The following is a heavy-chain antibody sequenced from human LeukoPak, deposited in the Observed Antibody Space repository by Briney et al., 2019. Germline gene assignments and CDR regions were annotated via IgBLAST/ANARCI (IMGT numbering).Heavy chain of an antibody. CDR1: GFTFSNYG. V-gene: IGHV3-74*01. Sequence: AGGSLRLSCAASGFTFSNYGMSWVRQAPGKGLVWVSRINSDGSSTSYADSVKGRFTISRDNAKNTLYLQMNSLRAEDTAVYYCARESYGSGSSLDYWGQGTLVTVSS. J-gene: IGHJ4*02. CDR3: ARESYGSGSSLDY. D-gene: IGHD3-10*01. CDR2: INSDGSST.